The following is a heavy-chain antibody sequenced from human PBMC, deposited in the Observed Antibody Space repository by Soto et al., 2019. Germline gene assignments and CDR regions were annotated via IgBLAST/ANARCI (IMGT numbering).Heavy chain of an antibody. D-gene: IGHD2-2*01. CDR3: ARLHGVVVPVAESRFDP. CDR2: VYYSGST. J-gene: IGHJ5*02. CDR1: GGSITSKNYY. V-gene: IGHV4-39*02. Sequence: QLQLLESGPEMVKPSETLSLTCTVSGGSITSKNYYWGWIRQPPGKGLEWIGNVYYSGSTSYNPSLRGRVAISVDTSKNHFSLKVTSVTAADTAIYYCARLHGVVVPVAESRFDPWGQGALVTVSS.